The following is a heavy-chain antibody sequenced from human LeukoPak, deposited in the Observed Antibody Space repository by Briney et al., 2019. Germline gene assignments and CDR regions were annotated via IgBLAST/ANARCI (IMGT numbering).Heavy chain of an antibody. CDR3: ARDWDSSPYYYYGMDV. D-gene: IGHD6-13*01. CDR2: IIPIFGTA. J-gene: IGHJ6*02. Sequence: SVKVSCKASGGTFSSYAISWVRQAPGQGLEWMGGIIPIFGTANYAQKFQGRVTITADESTSTAYMELSSLRSEDTAVYYCARDWDSSPYYYYGMDVWGQGTTVTVSS. V-gene: IGHV1-69*13. CDR1: GGTFSSYA.